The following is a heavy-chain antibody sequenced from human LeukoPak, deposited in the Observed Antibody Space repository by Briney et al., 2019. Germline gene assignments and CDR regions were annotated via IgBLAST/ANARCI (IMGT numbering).Heavy chain of an antibody. CDR2: IIPIFGTA. Sequence: VKVSCKASGGTFSSYAISWVRQAPGQGPEWMGGIIPIFGTANYAQKFQGRVTITADESTSTAYMELSSLRFEDTAVYYCARGADDCSGGSCYSQIPYRYGMDVWDQGTTVTVSS. V-gene: IGHV1-69*13. D-gene: IGHD2-15*01. J-gene: IGHJ6*02. CDR1: GGTFSSYA. CDR3: ARGADDCSGGSCYSQIPYRYGMDV.